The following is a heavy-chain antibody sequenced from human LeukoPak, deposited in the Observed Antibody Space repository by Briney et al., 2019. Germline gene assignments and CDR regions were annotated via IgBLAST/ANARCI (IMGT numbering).Heavy chain of an antibody. Sequence: GGSLRLSCAASGFTFSSYWMSWVRQAPGKGLEWVANIKQDGSEKYYVDSVKGRFTISRDNAKNSLYLQMNSLRAEDTAVYYCAKYGYCGGDCFDYWGQGTLVTVSS. CDR3: AKYGYCGGDCFDY. V-gene: IGHV3-7*03. D-gene: IGHD2-21*01. CDR2: IKQDGSEK. CDR1: GFTFSSYW. J-gene: IGHJ4*02.